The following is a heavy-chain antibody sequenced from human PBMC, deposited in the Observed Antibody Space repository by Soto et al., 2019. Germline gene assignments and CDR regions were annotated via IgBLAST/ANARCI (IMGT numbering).Heavy chain of an antibody. CDR1: GYTFTSYY. CDR3: ARDYYDSSGVTQGFDP. D-gene: IGHD3-22*01. CDR2: MNPNSGNT. V-gene: IGHV1-8*01. Sequence: ASVKVSCKASGYTFTSYYINWVRQATGQGLEWMGWMNPNSGNTGYAQKFQGRVTMTRNTSISTAYMELSSLRSEDTAVYYCARDYYDSSGVTQGFDPWGQGTLVTVSS. J-gene: IGHJ5*02.